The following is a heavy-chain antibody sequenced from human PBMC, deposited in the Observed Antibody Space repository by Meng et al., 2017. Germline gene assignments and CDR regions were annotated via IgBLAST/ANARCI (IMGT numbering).Heavy chain of an antibody. CDR2: ISYDGSNK. CDR1: GFTFSNAW. CDR3: ARDHDSSGYYYSSGAFDI. V-gene: IGHV3-30*01. Sequence: GESLKISCAASGFTFSNAWMSWVRQAPGKGLEWVAVISYDGSNKYYADSVKGRFTISRDNSKNTLYLQMNSLRAEDTAVYYCARDHDSSGYYYSSGAFDIWGQGTMVTVSS. D-gene: IGHD3-22*01. J-gene: IGHJ3*02.